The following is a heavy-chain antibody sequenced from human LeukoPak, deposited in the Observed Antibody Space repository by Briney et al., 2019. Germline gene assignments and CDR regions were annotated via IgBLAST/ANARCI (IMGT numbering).Heavy chain of an antibody. J-gene: IGHJ4*02. CDR3: ARVRLGRGLDY. D-gene: IGHD6-19*01. CDR2: VHTSGST. CDR1: GDSISSSY. Sequence: SETLSLTCTVSGDSISSSYWGWIRQPAGKGLEWIGRVHTSGSTYYSPSLKSRVTMSVDTSTNQFSLKLSSVTAADTAMYYCARVRLGRGLDYWGQGTLVTVSS. V-gene: IGHV4-4*07.